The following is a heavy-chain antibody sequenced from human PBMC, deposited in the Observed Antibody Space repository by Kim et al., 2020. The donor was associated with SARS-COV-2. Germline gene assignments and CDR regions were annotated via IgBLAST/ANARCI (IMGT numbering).Heavy chain of an antibody. CDR2: INHSGST. Sequence: SETLSLTCAVYGGSFSGYYWSWIRQPPGKGLEWIGEINHSGSTNYNPSLKSRVTISVDTSKNQFSLKLSSVTAADTAVYYCASLSNYGGYGKDVWGQGTT. J-gene: IGHJ6*02. D-gene: IGHD4-4*01. V-gene: IGHV4-34*01. CDR1: GGSFSGYY. CDR3: ASLSNYGGYGKDV.